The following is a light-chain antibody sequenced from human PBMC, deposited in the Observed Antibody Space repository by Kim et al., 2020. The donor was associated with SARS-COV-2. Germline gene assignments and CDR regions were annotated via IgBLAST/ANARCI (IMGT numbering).Light chain of an antibody. CDR2: GAS. V-gene: IGKV3-20*01. Sequence: ERTSLSSRTNQSVSSSYLTWYQQKPCRAPRLLIYGASRRAAGIPDRFSGDGSGTDFTLTISRLKPEDFAVYYCQQYGSSPQTFGQGTKVDIK. J-gene: IGKJ1*01. CDR3: QQYGSSPQT. CDR1: QSVSSSY.